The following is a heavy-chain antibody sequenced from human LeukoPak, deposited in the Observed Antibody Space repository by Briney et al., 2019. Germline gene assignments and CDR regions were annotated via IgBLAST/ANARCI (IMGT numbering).Heavy chain of an antibody. V-gene: IGHV4-59*08. Sequence: SETLSLTYTVSGGSISSYYWSWIRQPPGKGLEWIGYIYYSGSTNYNPSLKSRVTISVDTSKNQFSLKLSSVTAADTAVYYCARPVWFGEPYFDPWGQGTLVTVSS. D-gene: IGHD3-10*01. CDR2: IYYSGST. J-gene: IGHJ5*02. CDR3: ARPVWFGEPYFDP. CDR1: GGSISSYY.